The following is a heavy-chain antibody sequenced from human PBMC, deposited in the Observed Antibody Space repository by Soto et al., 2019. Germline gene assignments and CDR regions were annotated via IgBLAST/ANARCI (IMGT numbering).Heavy chain of an antibody. CDR2: IYYSGST. CDR1: GGSISSSSYY. V-gene: IGHV4-39*01. J-gene: IGHJ5*02. CDR3: AGLDPSYDSSGSYWFDP. Sequence: QLQLQESGPGLVKPSETLSLTCTVSGGSISSSSYYWGWIRQPPGKGLEWIGSIYYSGSTYYNPSLKIRVTISVDTDKNRFSLTLSSMTAADTAVYYCAGLDPSYDSSGSYWFDPWGQGTLVTASS. D-gene: IGHD3-22*01.